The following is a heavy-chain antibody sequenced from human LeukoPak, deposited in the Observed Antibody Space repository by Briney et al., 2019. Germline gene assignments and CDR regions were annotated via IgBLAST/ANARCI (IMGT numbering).Heavy chain of an antibody. D-gene: IGHD2/OR15-2a*01. CDR1: RGTVRLYY. V-gene: IGHV4-34*01. J-gene: IGHJ4*01. Sequence: PSETLSLTCAVDRGTVRLYYWSSSRQPPGKRLEWIGEINHSGSTNYNPSLKSRVTKSVDTSKNQFSLKLSSVTAADTAVYYCARGRGNSSYFDYYGHGTLVTVSS. CDR2: INHSGST. CDR3: ARGRGNSSYFDY.